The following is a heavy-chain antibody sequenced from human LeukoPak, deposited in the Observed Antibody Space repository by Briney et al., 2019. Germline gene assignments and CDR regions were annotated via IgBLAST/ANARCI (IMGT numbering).Heavy chain of an antibody. CDR3: ARTHSSSWYTGIDWFDP. CDR1: GGSISNYY. V-gene: IGHV4-59*12. D-gene: IGHD6-13*01. Sequence: SETLSLTCTVSGGSISNYYWSWIRQPPGKGLEWIANIYYSGSTNHNPSLKSRVTISVDTSKNQFSLKLNSVTAADTAVYYCARTHSSSWYTGIDWFDPWGQGTLVTVSS. CDR2: IYYSGST. J-gene: IGHJ5*02.